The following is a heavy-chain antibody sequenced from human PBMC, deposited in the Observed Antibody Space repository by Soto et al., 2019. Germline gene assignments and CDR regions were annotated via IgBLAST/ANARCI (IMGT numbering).Heavy chain of an antibody. Sequence: NPGGSLRLSCAVSGFTFSNYYTHWVRQAPGKGLEWVSSIRSGRDTFYADSVKGRFSISRDDATSSVSLQMNSLRGEDTAVYFCAREETAWPLAYGLDVWGQGTTVTVSS. CDR3: AREETAWPLAYGLDV. CDR2: IRSGRDT. D-gene: IGHD2-21*02. J-gene: IGHJ6*02. CDR1: GFTFSNYY. V-gene: IGHV3-21*01.